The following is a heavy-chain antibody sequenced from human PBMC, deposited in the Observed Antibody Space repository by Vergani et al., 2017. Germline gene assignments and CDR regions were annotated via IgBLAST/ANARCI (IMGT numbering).Heavy chain of an antibody. V-gene: IGHV3-23*01. Sequence: EVQLLESGGGLVQPGGSLRLSCAASGFTFSSYAMSWVRQAPGKGLEWVSAISGSGGRTYYADSGKGRFTIARNNSQNTLYLQMNSLRAEETAVYYCAKGGDVLRVLEWLPHYGMDVWGQGTTVTVSS. J-gene: IGHJ6*02. CDR1: GFTFSSYA. CDR3: AKGGDVLRVLEWLPHYGMDV. D-gene: IGHD3-3*01. CDR2: ISGSGGRT.